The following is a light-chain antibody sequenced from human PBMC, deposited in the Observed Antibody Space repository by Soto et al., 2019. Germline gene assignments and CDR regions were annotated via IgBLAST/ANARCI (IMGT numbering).Light chain of an antibody. CDR3: RQANSWPLA. CDR2: STS. Sequence: DIRITQSPSSLSASVGARVTITCRARQGTSSYLNWYQHKQGRAPRLLIYSTSTLQSGGPSKFSGRASGTDFTLAISSRQPEDGATYECRQANSWPLAFGGGTKVESK. V-gene: IGKV1-39*01. CDR1: QGTSSY. J-gene: IGKJ4*01.